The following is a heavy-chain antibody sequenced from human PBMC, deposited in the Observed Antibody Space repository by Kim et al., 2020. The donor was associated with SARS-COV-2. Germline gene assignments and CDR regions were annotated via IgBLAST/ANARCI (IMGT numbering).Heavy chain of an antibody. CDR2: ISGSGGST. J-gene: IGHJ6*02. D-gene: IGHD6-19*01. Sequence: GGSLRLSCAASGFTFSSYAMSWVRQAPGKGLEWVSAISGSGGSTYYADSVKGRFTISRDNSKNTLYLQMNSLRAEDTAVYYCAKDLGLTPGIAVAGTQIRRARGYYGMDVWGQGTTVTVSS. V-gene: IGHV3-23*01. CDR1: GFTFSSYA. CDR3: AKDLGLTPGIAVAGTQIRRARGYYGMDV.